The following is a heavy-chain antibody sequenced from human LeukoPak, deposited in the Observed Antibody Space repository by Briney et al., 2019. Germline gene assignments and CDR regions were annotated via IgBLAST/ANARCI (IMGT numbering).Heavy chain of an antibody. CDR1: GFTVSSNY. Sequence: GGSLRLSCAASGFTVSSNYMSWVRQAPGKGLEWVSVIYSGGSTYYADSVKGRFTISRDNSKNTLYLQMNSLRAEDTAVYCCASPWESDAFDIWGQGTMVTVSS. CDR3: ASPWESDAFDI. CDR2: IYSGGST. J-gene: IGHJ3*02. V-gene: IGHV3-53*01. D-gene: IGHD1-26*01.